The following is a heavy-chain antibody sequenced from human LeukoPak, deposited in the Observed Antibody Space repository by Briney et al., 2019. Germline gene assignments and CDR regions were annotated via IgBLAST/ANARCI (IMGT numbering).Heavy chain of an antibody. J-gene: IGHJ4*02. Sequence: GGSLRLSCAASGFTFSIYGMGWVRQAPGKGLEWVSSISDNGGNTYYADSVKGRFTISRDNSKNTLYLQMNSLRAEDTAVYYCAKDYSIWGFWDYWGQGTLVTVSS. V-gene: IGHV3-23*01. CDR1: GFTFSIYG. CDR2: ISDNGGNT. D-gene: IGHD5/OR15-5a*01. CDR3: AKDYSIWGFWDY.